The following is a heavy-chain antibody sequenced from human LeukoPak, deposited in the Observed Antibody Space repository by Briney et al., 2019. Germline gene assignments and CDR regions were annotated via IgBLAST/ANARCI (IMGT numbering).Heavy chain of an antibody. CDR1: GFTLINFE. CDR2: ISSSGTTI. J-gene: IGHJ4*02. V-gene: IGHV3-48*03. D-gene: IGHD6-13*01. CDR3: ARLSRKFSGSLDY. Sequence: GGSLRLSCAASGFTLINFEMTWVRQAPGKGLEWVSYISSSGTTIYNADSVTGRFTNSRDNAKNSMYLLMNSLRAEDTAVYYCARLSRKFSGSLDYWGQGTLVTVSS.